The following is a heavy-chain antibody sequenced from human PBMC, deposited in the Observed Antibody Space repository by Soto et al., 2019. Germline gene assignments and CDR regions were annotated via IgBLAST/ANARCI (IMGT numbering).Heavy chain of an antibody. J-gene: IGHJ6*02. V-gene: IGHV3-30*18. CDR1: GFTFSSYS. CDR3: AKDVIQWLVTTMAV. Sequence: QVQLVESGGGVVQPGRSLRLSCAASGFTFSSYSMHWVRQAPGKGLEWVAVISYDGSNKYYADSVKGRFTISRDNSKNTLYLQMNSLRAEDTAVYYCAKDVIQWLVTTMAVWGQGTTVTVSS. D-gene: IGHD6-19*01. CDR2: ISYDGSNK.